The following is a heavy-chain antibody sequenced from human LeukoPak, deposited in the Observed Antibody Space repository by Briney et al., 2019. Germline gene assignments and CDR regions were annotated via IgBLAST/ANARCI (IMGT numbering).Heavy chain of an antibody. D-gene: IGHD6-19*01. CDR2: ISSGGGTT. J-gene: IGHJ4*02. CDR3: TKAGIAVPATPDY. V-gene: IGHV3-23*01. Sequence: GALRLSCAASGFTYSNYAMNWVRQAPGKGLGWVSGISSGGGTTYYADSVKGRFIISRDNSKNTLYLQMDSLRAEDTAVYYCTKAGIAVPATPDYWGQGTLVTVSS. CDR1: GFTYSNYA.